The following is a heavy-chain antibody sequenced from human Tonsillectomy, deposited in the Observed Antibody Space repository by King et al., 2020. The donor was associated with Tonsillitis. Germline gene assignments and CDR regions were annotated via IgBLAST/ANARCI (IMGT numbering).Heavy chain of an antibody. J-gene: IGHJ4*02. V-gene: IGHV4-39*01. D-gene: IGHD3-9*01. CDR3: ARAPYYDILTGYYIGYFDY. CDR1: GGSISSSSYY. Sequence: QLQESGPGLVKPSETLSLTCTVSGGSISSSSYYWGWIRQSPGKGLEWIGSIYYSGSTYYNPSLKSRVTISVDTSKNQFSLKLSSVTAADTAVYYCARAPYYDILTGYYIGYFDYWGQGTLVTVSS. CDR2: IYYSGST.